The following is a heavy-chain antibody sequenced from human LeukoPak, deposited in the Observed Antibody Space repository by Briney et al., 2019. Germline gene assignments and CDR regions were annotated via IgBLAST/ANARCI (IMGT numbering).Heavy chain of an antibody. CDR3: SYYYGSGSYYI. J-gene: IGHJ3*02. Sequence: GGSLRLSCAASGFTVSSNYMSWVRQAPGKGLEWVSVIYSGGSTYYADSVKGRFTISRDNSKNTLYLQMNSLRAEDTAVYYCSYYYGSGSYYIWGQGTMVTVSS. D-gene: IGHD3-10*01. V-gene: IGHV3-66*01. CDR2: IYSGGST. CDR1: GFTVSSNY.